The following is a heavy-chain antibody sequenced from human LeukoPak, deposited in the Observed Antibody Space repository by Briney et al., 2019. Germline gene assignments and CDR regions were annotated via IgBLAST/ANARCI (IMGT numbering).Heavy chain of an antibody. CDR3: ARQDDNDHGDPNWFDP. CDR1: GYSISSDNY. J-gene: IGHJ5*02. V-gene: IGHV4-38-2*01. Sequence: PLETLSLTCAVSGYSISSDNYWVWIRQPPGQGLEWTGGIYHSGSTYYNPSLKRRVTMSVDTSKNQFSLKLSSVTAADTAIYYCARQDDNDHGDPNWFDPWGQALLVTVFS. D-gene: IGHD4-17*01. CDR2: IYHSGST.